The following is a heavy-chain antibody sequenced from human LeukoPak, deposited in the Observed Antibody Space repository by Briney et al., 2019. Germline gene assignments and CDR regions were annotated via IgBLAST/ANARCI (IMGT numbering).Heavy chain of an antibody. CDR3: AGAYCGGDCYSGRAFDI. V-gene: IGHV4-59*12. CDR1: GVSIRSYY. Sequence: RSSETLSLTCIVSGVSIRSYYWSWIRQPPGKGLEWIGYIYYSGSTNYNPSLKSRVTISIEKSKNQFSLKLSSVTAADTAVYYCAGAYCGGDCYSGRAFDIWGQGTMVTVSS. D-gene: IGHD2-21*02. CDR2: IYYSGST. J-gene: IGHJ3*02.